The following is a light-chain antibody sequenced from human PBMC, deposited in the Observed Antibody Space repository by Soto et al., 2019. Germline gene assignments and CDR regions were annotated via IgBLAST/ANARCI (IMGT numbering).Light chain of an antibody. CDR3: CSYAGSSTYV. CDR2: EVS. Sequence: QSALTQPASVSGSPGQSITISCTGTSSDVGSYNLVSWYQQHPGKAPKLMIYEVSKRPSGVSNRFSGSKSGNTASLTISGLQAEDEADYSCCSYAGSSTYVFGTGTRSPS. V-gene: IGLV2-23*02. J-gene: IGLJ1*01. CDR1: SSDVGSYNL.